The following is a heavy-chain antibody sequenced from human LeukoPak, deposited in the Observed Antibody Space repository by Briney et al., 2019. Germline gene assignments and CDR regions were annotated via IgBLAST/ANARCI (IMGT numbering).Heavy chain of an antibody. Sequence: SETLSLTCAVYGGSFSGYYWSWIRQPPGKGLEWIGEINHSGGTNYNPSLKSRVTISVDTSKNQFSLKLSSVTAADTAVYYCARCLGGVPYYFDYWGRGTLVTVSS. D-gene: IGHD3-16*01. J-gene: IGHJ4*02. CDR2: INHSGGT. CDR3: ARCLGGVPYYFDY. CDR1: GGSFSGYY. V-gene: IGHV4-34*01.